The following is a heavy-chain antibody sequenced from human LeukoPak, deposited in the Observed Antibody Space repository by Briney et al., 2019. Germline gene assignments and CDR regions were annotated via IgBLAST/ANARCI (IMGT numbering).Heavy chain of an antibody. CDR2: IYHSGST. CDR3: GSLGELWSSVDY. CDR1: GGSISSSSYY. V-gene: IGHV4-39*07. D-gene: IGHD3-16*01. Sequence: SETLSLTCTVSGGSISSSSYYWGWIRQPPGKGLEWIGSIYHSGSTYYNPSLKSRVTISVDTSKNQFSLKLSSVTAADTAVYYCGSLGELWSSVDYWGQGTLVTVSS. J-gene: IGHJ4*02.